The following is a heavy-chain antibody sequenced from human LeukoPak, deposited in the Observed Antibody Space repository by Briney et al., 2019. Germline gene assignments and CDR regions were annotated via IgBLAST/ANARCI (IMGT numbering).Heavy chain of an antibody. CDR2: IKEDGTRK. D-gene: IGHD1-1*01. V-gene: IGHV3-7*03. J-gene: IGHJ4*02. Sequence: PGGSLRLSCAASGFTFSSHWMTWVRQAPGKGLEWVANIKEDGTRKNYMDSVKGRFTVSRDNAKNSLYLQMSGLRAEDTALYYCSTVEHFWGQGTLVTVSS. CDR1: GFTFSSHW. CDR3: STVEHF.